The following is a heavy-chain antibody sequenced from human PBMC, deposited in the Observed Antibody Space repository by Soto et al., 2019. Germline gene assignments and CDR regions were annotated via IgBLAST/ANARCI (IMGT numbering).Heavy chain of an antibody. CDR1: EFTFEDYA. D-gene: IGHD3-10*01. J-gene: IGHJ3*01. CDR3: AKGRTRPLQLGSFGDNAFDV. CDR2: ISWNSGTL. V-gene: IGHV3-9*01. Sequence: PGGSLRLSCVASEFTFEDYAMHWVRQAPGKGLEWVSGISWNSGTLVYADSVKGRFIISRDNAKNSLFLQMNSLRAEDTALYFCAKGRTRPLQLGSFGDNAFDVWGQGTMVTVS.